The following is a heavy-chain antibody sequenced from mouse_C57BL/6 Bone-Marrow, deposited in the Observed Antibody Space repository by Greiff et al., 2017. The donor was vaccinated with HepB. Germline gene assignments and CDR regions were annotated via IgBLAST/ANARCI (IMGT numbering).Heavy chain of an antibody. Sequence: QVQLQQSGAELARPGASVKLSCKASGYTFTSYGISWVKQRTGQGLEWIGEIYPRSGNTYYNEKFKGKATMTADKSSSTAYMELRSLTSEDSAVYYCARKAVRARDAMDYWGQGTSVTVAS. V-gene: IGHV1-81*01. J-gene: IGHJ4*01. CDR2: IYPRSGNT. D-gene: IGHD6-1*01. CDR1: GYTFTSYG. CDR3: ARKAVRARDAMDY.